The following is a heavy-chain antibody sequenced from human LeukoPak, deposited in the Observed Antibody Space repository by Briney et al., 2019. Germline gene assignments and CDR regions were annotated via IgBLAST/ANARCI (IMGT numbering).Heavy chain of an antibody. D-gene: IGHD5-18*01. CDR1: GGSISSHY. J-gene: IGHJ6*03. CDR3: ARENTAMVQYYYYYMDV. V-gene: IGHV4-59*11. Sequence: SETLSLTCTVSGGSISSHYWSWIRQSPGKGLEWIGYIYYSGSTNYNPSLKSRVTISVDTSKNQFSLKLSSVTAADTAVYYCARENTAMVQYYYYYMDVWGKGTTVTVSS. CDR2: IYYSGST.